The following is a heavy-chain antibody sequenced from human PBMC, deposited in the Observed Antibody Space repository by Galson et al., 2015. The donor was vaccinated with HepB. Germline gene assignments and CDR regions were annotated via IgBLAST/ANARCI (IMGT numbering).Heavy chain of an antibody. J-gene: IGHJ4*02. V-gene: IGHV3-30*18. CDR3: AKEFFLPDYYDSSGLGVADY. D-gene: IGHD3-22*01. CDR1: GFTFRSYG. CDR2: ISYDGSNK. Sequence: SLRLSCAASGFTFRSYGMHWVRQAPGTGLEWVAVISYDGSNKYYADSVKGRFTISRVNSKNTLYLQMNSLRAEDTAVYYCAKEFFLPDYYDSSGLGVADYWGQGTLVTVSS.